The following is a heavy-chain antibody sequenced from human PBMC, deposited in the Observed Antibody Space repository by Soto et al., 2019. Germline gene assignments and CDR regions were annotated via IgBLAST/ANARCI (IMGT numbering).Heavy chain of an antibody. Sequence: GGSLRLSCAASGFTFSHFAMHWVRQAPGKGLEWISVISFNATNGFFADSVKGRFSISRDNSANRLYLQMTNLRPEDTAIYHCASDRGSGYCTGGLCYLGFDNWGQGNPVTVSS. V-gene: IGHV3-30-3*01. CDR1: GFTFSHFA. J-gene: IGHJ4*02. CDR2: ISFNATNG. D-gene: IGHD2-8*02. CDR3: ASDRGSGYCTGGLCYLGFDN.